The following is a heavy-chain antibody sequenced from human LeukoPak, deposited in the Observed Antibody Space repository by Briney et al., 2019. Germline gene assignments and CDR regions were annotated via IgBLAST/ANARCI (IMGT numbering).Heavy chain of an antibody. D-gene: IGHD1-26*01. Sequence: PGGSLRLSCVASGFTFDGYGMSWVRQATEKGLEWVSSINSNGASTAYVDSVKGRFTISRDNAKNSLYLQMNSLRAEDTAVYYCAATLDYWGQGTLVTVSS. CDR1: GFTFDGYG. V-gene: IGHV3-20*04. CDR2: INSNGAST. CDR3: AATLDY. J-gene: IGHJ4*02.